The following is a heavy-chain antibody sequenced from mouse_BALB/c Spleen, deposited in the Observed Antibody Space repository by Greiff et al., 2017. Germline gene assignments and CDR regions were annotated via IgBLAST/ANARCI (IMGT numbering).Heavy chain of an antibody. CDR1: GFTFSSYT. CDR2: ISSGGSYT. D-gene: IGHD2-3*01. V-gene: IGHV5-6-4*01. CDR3: TRDRGYYDFDY. J-gene: IGHJ2*01. Sequence: EVKLVESGGGLVKPGGSLKLSCAASGFTFSSYTMSWVRQTPEKRLEWVATISSGGSYTYYPDSVKGRFTISRDNAKNTLYLQMSSLKSEDTAMYYCTRDRGYYDFDYWGQGTTLTVSS.